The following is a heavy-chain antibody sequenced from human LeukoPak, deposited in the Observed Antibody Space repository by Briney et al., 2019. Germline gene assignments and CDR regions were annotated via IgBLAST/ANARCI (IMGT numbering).Heavy chain of an antibody. J-gene: IGHJ5*01. CDR2: ISPSGDRT. V-gene: IGHV1-46*01. CDR3: ARGGGYNWFAY. CDR1: GHTFTNYY. D-gene: IGHD2-15*01. Sequence: ASVKVSCKASGHTFTNYYMHWVRQAPGQGLEWMGMISPSGDRTTYAQRFQGRVTMTRDTSTSTLYMDLSSLRSDDTAVFYCARGGGYNWFAYWGQGTLVTVSS.